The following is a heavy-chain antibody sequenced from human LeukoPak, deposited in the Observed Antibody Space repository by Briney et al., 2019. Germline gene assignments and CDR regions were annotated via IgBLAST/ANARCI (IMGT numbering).Heavy chain of an antibody. Sequence: ASVKVSCKASGYTFTGYYMHWVRQAPGQGLEWMGRINPNSGGTNYAQKFQGRVTMTRDTSISTAYMELSRLRSDDTAVYYCARVPDYGGNSVYYFDYWGQGTLVTVSS. J-gene: IGHJ4*02. CDR2: INPNSGGT. D-gene: IGHD4-23*01. CDR1: GYTFTGYY. CDR3: ARVPDYGGNSVYYFDY. V-gene: IGHV1-2*06.